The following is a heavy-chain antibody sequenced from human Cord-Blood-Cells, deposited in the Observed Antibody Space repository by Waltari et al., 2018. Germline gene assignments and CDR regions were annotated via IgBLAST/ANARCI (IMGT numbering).Heavy chain of an antibody. J-gene: IGHJ3*02. D-gene: IGHD6-13*01. CDR3: ARVRQQLDDAFDI. CDR2: INHSGST. Sequence: QVQLQQWGAGLLKPSETLSLTCAVYGGSFSGYYWSWIRQPPGKGLEWIGEINHSGSTNHNPSLKSRVTISVDTSKNQFSLKLSSVTAADTAVYYCARVRQQLDDAFDIWGQGTMVTVSS. V-gene: IGHV4-34*01. CDR1: GGSFSGYY.